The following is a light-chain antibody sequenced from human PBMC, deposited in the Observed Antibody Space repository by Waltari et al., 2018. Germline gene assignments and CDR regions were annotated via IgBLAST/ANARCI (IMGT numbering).Light chain of an antibody. CDR2: GAS. CDR1: QSVGRY. CDR3: QKYDRLPAT. Sequence: EIVLTQSPGTLSLSPGERATLSRRASQSVGRYLAWYQQKPGQAPRLLVYGASSRATGIPDRFSGSGSGTDFSLTISRLEPEDFAVYFCQKYDRLPATFGQGTKVEIK. V-gene: IGKV3-20*01. J-gene: IGKJ1*01.